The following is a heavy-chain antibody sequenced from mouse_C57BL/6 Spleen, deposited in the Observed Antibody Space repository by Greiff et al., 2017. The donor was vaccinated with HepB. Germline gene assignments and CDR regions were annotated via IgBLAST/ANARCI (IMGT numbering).Heavy chain of an antibody. J-gene: IGHJ4*01. Sequence: VQLQQSGAELVRPGSSVKLSCKASGYTFTSYWMHWVKQRPRQGLEWIGNINPSDSDTHYNPKFKDKATLTGDKSSSTAYMQLSRLTSEASAVYYCARDYGSSPYAMDYWGQGTSVTVSS. CDR3: ARDYGSSPYAMDY. CDR2: INPSDSDT. CDR1: GYTFTSYW. V-gene: IGHV1-52*01. D-gene: IGHD1-1*01.